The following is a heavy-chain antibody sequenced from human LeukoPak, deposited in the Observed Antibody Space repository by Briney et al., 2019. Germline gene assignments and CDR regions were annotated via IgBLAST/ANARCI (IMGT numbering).Heavy chain of an antibody. CDR1: GGSISSYY. CDR2: INHSGST. Sequence: SETLSLTCTVSGGSISSYYWSWIRQPPGKGLEWIGEINHSGSTNYNPSLKSRVTISVDTSKNQFSLKLSSVTAADTAVYYCARGIAAAGTSASVGYYFDYWGQGTLVTVSS. J-gene: IGHJ4*02. V-gene: IGHV4-34*01. D-gene: IGHD6-13*01. CDR3: ARGIAAAGTSASVGYYFDY.